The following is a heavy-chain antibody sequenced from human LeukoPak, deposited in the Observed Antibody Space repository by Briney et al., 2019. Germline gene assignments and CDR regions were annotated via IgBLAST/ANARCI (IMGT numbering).Heavy chain of an antibody. J-gene: IGHJ6*03. CDR2: IIPIFGTA. Sequence: ASVKVSCKASGGTFSSYAISWVRQAPGQGLEWMGGIIPIFGTANYAPKFQGRVTLTAGKSTGTAYLEPSSLRSADTAVYYCAGGMEEGLAVAISPYYYYYYMDVWGKGTTVTVSS. D-gene: IGHD6-19*01. V-gene: IGHV1-69*06. CDR1: GGTFSSYA. CDR3: AGGMEEGLAVAISPYYYYYYMDV.